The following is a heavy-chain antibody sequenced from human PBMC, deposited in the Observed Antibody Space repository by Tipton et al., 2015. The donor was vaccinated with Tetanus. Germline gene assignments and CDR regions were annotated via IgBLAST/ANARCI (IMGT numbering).Heavy chain of an antibody. CDR3: ARQTGGGCHARFDC. J-gene: IGHJ4*02. V-gene: IGHV5-51*01. D-gene: IGHD2-15*01. CDR2: IHTGDSDT. Sequence: VQLAQSGADVKKPGESLKMSCKGSGYSFTNYWIGWERQVPGQGLEWMGIIHTGDSDTRYSPTFQGRVTISADKSISTAYLQWSSRKAWGSAMCYCARQTGGGCHARFDCRGQRTLVAVSS. CDR1: GYSFTNYW.